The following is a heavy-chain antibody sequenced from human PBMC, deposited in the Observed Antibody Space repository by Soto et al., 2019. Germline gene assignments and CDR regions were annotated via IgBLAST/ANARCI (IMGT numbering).Heavy chain of an antibody. CDR2: IIPIFGTA. CDR3: AGNGGSHYGGIDY. J-gene: IGHJ4*02. CDR1: GGTFSSYS. D-gene: IGHD1-26*01. V-gene: IGHV1-69*01. Sequence: VQLVESGAEVVKPGASVRLSCEASGGTFSSYSMNWVRQAPGQGLEWIGDIIPIFGTAYYAERFKGRFTITADESKSTAYMERSGVRSEDYAVYYCAGNGGSHYGGIDYWGQGTLVTVSS.